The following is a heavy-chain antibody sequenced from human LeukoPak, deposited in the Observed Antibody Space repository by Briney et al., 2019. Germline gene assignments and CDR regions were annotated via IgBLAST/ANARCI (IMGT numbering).Heavy chain of an antibody. Sequence: ASVKVSCKVSGYTLTELSMHWVRQAPGKGLEWMGGFDPEDGETIYAQKFQGRVTMTRDTSTSTVYMELSSLRSEDTAVYYCARIETDSNGYSLGAFDIWGQGTMVTVSS. D-gene: IGHD3-22*01. CDR3: ARIETDSNGYSLGAFDI. J-gene: IGHJ3*02. V-gene: IGHV1-24*01. CDR1: GYTLTELS. CDR2: FDPEDGET.